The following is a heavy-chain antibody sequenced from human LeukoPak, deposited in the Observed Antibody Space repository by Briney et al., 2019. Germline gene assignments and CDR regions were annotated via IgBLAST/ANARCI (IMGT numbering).Heavy chain of an antibody. D-gene: IGHD6-13*01. Sequence: SETLSLTCNVSGASISSYYWSWIRQSPGKGLEWIGYIYYSGSTNYNPSLKSRVTISLDRSKSQFSLKLSSVTAADTAVYYCARHSPGQYSSSWLDYWGQGTLVTVSS. CDR3: ARHSPGQYSSSWLDY. J-gene: IGHJ4*02. CDR2: IYYSGST. V-gene: IGHV4-59*08. CDR1: GASISSYY.